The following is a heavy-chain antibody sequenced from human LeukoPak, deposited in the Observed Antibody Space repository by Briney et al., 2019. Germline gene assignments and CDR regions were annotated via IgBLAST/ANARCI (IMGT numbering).Heavy chain of an antibody. Sequence: AASVKVSCKASGYTFTGYGISWVRQAPGQGLEWVGWFSAYNGNTNYAQKLQGRVTMTTDTSTTTAYMELSRLRSDDTAVYYCARDLPYCGGDCHRKPYYFDYWGQGTLVTVSS. J-gene: IGHJ4*02. CDR1: GYTFTGYG. CDR2: FSAYNGNT. CDR3: ARDLPYCGGDCHRKPYYFDY. D-gene: IGHD2-21*02. V-gene: IGHV1-18*01.